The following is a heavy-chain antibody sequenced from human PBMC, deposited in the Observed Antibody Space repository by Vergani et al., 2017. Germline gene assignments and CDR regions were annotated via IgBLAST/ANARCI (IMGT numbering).Heavy chain of an antibody. CDR1: GFTFSSYA. J-gene: IGHJ4*02. CDR3: TASITIFGVVIIPSDY. CDR2: IKSKTDGGTT. V-gene: IGHV3-15*01. Sequence: EVQLLESGGGLVQPGGSLRLSCAASGFTFSSYAMSWVRQAPGKGLEWVGRIKSKTDGGTTDYAAPVKGRFTISRDDSKNTLYLQMNSLKTEDTAVYYCTASITIFGVVIIPSDYWGQGTLVTVSS. D-gene: IGHD3-3*01.